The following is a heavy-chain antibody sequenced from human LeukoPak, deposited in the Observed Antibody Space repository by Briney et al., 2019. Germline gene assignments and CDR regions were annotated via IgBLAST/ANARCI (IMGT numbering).Heavy chain of an antibody. J-gene: IGHJ4*02. CDR2: IYSGGST. CDR3: ARDLVHYGGNSGFDY. D-gene: IGHD4-23*01. CDR1: GVTVSSNY. V-gene: IGHV3-66*01. Sequence: TGGSLRLSCAASGVTVSSNYMSWVRQAPGKGLEWVSVIYSGGSTYYADSVKGRFTISRDSSKNTLYLQMNRLRAEDTAVYYCARDLVHYGGNSGFDYWGRGPLVTVSS.